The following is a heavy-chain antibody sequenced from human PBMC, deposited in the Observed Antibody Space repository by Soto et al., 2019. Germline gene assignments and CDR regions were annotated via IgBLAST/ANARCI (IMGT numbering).Heavy chain of an antibody. V-gene: IGHV3-21*01. D-gene: IGHD3-16*01. Sequence: EVQLVESGGGLVKPVGSLRLSCAASGFTLSSYSMNWVRQAPGKGLEWVSSISSSSSYIYYADSVKGRFTISRDNAKNSLYLQMNSLRAEDTAVYYCARDWGGEGTFDYWGQGTLVTVSS. J-gene: IGHJ4*02. CDR2: ISSSSSYI. CDR1: GFTLSSYS. CDR3: ARDWGGEGTFDY.